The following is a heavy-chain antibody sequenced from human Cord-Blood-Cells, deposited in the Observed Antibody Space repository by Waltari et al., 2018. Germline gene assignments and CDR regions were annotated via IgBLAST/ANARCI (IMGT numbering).Heavy chain of an antibody. CDR2: IYYSGST. V-gene: IGHV4-61*01. Sequence: QVQLQESGPGLVKPSETLSLTCTVSGGSVSSGSYYWSWIRQPPGQGLEWIGYIYYSGSTNYNPSLKSRVTISVDTSKNQLSLKLSSVTAADTAVYYCARDVYCSSTSCYLGWFDPWGQGTLVTVSS. J-gene: IGHJ5*02. CDR3: ARDVYCSSTSCYLGWFDP. CDR1: GGSVSSGSYY. D-gene: IGHD2-2*01.